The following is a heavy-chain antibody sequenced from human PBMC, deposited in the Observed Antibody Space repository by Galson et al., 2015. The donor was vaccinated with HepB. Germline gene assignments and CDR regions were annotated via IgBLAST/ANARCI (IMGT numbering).Heavy chain of an antibody. CDR2: ISYDGSNK. J-gene: IGHJ6*02. Sequence: SLRLSCAASGFTFSSYGMHWVRQAPGEGLEWVAVISYDGSNKYYADSVKGRFTISRDNSKNTLYLQMNSLRAEDTAVYYCAKDPHTYYYGMDVWGQGTTVTVSS. V-gene: IGHV3-30*18. CDR1: GFTFSSYG. CDR3: AKDPHTYYYGMDV.